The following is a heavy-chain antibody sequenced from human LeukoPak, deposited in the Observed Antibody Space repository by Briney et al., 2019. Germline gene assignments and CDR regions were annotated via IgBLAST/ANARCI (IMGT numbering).Heavy chain of an antibody. D-gene: IGHD3-22*01. J-gene: IGHJ4*02. CDR2: INPNSGGT. CDR3: ARDLVYYDSSGYPDY. V-gene: IGHV1-2*02. Sequence: ASVKVSCKASGYTFTGYYMHWVRQAPGQGLEWTGWINPNSGGTNYAQKFQGRVTMTRDTSISTAYMELSRLRSDDTAAYYCARDLVYYDSSGYPDYWGQGTLVTVSS. CDR1: GYTFTGYY.